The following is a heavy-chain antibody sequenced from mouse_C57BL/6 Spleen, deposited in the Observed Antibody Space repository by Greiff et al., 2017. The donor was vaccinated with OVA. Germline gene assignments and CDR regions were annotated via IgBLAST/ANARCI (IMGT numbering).Heavy chain of an antibody. CDR2: IYCGDNK. CDR3: ARSGYYYGSSYCGYFDV. J-gene: IGHJ1*03. CDR1: GFSLSTSGMG. D-gene: IGHD1-1*01. V-gene: IGHV8-12*01. Sequence: QVQLKESGPGILQSSQTLSLSCSFSGFSLSTSGMGVSWIRQPSGKGLEWLAHIYCGDNKRDNPSLKSRLTISKDTSRNQVYRKITSVDTADTATYYCARSGYYYGSSYCGYFDVWGTGTTVTGSS.